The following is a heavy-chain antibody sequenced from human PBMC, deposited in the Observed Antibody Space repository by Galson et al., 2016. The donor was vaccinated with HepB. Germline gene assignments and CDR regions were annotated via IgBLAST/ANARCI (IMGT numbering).Heavy chain of an antibody. Sequence: TLSLTCAVSGGSANTGGYSWTWIRQPPGKGLEWIGYIQHTGSTNYNPSLKSRVVISLDRSKHQFSLKLSSVTAADTAVYYCARESRNYYDTSGYSYFGVDVWGQGTTVTVSS. J-gene: IGHJ6*02. CDR3: ARESRNYYDTSGYSYFGVDV. D-gene: IGHD3-22*01. V-gene: IGHV4-30-2*01. CDR2: IQHTGST. CDR1: GGSANTGGYS.